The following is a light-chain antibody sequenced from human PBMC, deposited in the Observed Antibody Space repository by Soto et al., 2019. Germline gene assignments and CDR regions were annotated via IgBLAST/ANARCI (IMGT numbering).Light chain of an antibody. CDR3: QSSDSSRRGDV. J-gene: IGLJ1*01. CDR1: SSNIGAGYE. Sequence: QSVLTQPPSVSEAPGQRVTISCTGSSSNIGAGYEAHWYQQVPGTAPKLLIYENNNRPSGVPDRFSGSKSGTSASLAITGLQAEDEAEYYCQSSDSSRRGDVFGAGTKLTVL. CDR2: ENN. V-gene: IGLV1-40*01.